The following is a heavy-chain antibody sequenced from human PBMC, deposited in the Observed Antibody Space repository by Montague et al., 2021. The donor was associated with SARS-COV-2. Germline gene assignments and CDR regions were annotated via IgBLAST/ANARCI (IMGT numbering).Heavy chain of an antibody. Sequence: SETLSLTCTVSGGSISSSNYYWGWIRQPPGKGLEWIGNMYYSGSTYYNPSLKSRVTISIDTSKNQFSLKLSSVTAADTAVYYCARDDIVLQGVTKGRDVWGKGTTGTVSS. V-gene: IGHV4-39*07. J-gene: IGHJ6*04. CDR3: ARDDIVLQGVTKGRDV. CDR1: GGSISSSNYY. D-gene: IGHD3-10*01. CDR2: MYYSGST.